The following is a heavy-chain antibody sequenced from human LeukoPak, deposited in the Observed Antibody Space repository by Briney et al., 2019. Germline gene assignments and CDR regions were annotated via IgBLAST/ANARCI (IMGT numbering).Heavy chain of an antibody. V-gene: IGHV3-9*03. Sequence: GRSLRLSCAASGFTFDDYAMHWVRQAPGKGLEWVSGISWNSGSIGYADSVKGRFTISRDNAKNSLYLQMNSLRAEDMALYYCAKGSYCSSTICYFDYWGQGTLVTVSS. D-gene: IGHD2-2*01. CDR2: ISWNSGSI. CDR1: GFTFDDYA. J-gene: IGHJ4*02. CDR3: AKGSYCSSTICYFDY.